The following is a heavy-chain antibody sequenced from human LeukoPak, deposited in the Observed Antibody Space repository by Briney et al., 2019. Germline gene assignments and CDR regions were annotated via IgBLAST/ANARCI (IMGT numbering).Heavy chain of an antibody. Sequence: ASVNVSCKASGGTFSSYAISWVRQAPGQGLEWMGGIIPIFGTANYAQKFQGRVTITADESTSTAYMELSSLRSEDTAVYYCARDGEYDSSGYYLGGYFYWGQGTLVTVSS. D-gene: IGHD3-22*01. CDR2: IIPIFGTA. CDR3: ARDGEYDSSGYYLGGYFY. V-gene: IGHV1-69*13. CDR1: GGTFSSYA. J-gene: IGHJ4*02.